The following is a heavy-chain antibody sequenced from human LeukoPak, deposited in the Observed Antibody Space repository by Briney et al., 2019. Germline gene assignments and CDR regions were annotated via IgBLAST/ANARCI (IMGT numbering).Heavy chain of an antibody. CDR1: GFTFCSYW. CDR2: INSDGSST. V-gene: IGHV3-74*01. CDR3: ARERIAAAGTGFDY. J-gene: IGHJ4*02. D-gene: IGHD6-13*01. Sequence: GGSLRLSCAASGFTFCSYWMHWVRQAPGKGVVWASRINSDGSSTSYADSVKGRFTISRDNAKNTLYLQMNSLRAEDTAVYYCARERIAAAGTGFDYWGQGTLVTVSS.